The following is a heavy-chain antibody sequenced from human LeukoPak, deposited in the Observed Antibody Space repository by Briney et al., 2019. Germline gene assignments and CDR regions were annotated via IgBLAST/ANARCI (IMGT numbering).Heavy chain of an antibody. D-gene: IGHD3-22*01. J-gene: IGHJ4*02. Sequence: GASVMVSCKVSGYTLTELSMHWVRQAPGKGLEWMGGFDPEDGETIYAQKFQGRVTMTEDTSTDTAYMELSSLRSEDTAVYYCATWARGIVVVTLDYWGQGTLVTVSS. V-gene: IGHV1-24*01. CDR3: ATWARGIVVVTLDY. CDR2: FDPEDGET. CDR1: GYTLTELS.